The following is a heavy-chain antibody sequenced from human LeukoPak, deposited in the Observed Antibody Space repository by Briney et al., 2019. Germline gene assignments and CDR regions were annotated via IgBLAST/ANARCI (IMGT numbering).Heavy chain of an antibody. J-gene: IGHJ1*01. D-gene: IGHD4-23*01. CDR3: ARDSECYGGTTSQYFQH. CDR1: GGSISSGDYY. V-gene: IGHV4-30-4*08. CDR2: IYYSGST. Sequence: PSQTLSLTCTVSGGSISSGDYYWSWIRQPPGKGLEWIGYIYYSGSTYYNPSLKSRVTISVDTSKNQFSLKLSSVTAADTAVYYCARDSECYGGTTSQYFQHWGQGTLVTVSS.